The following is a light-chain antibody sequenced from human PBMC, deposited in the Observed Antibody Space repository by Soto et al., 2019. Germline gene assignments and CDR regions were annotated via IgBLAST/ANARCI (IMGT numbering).Light chain of an antibody. CDR3: ATWDDSLHGRVV. V-gene: IGLV1-44*01. CDR1: TSNIGSNT. CDR2: SNT. J-gene: IGLJ2*01. Sequence: QSVLTQPPSTSGTPGQRVSISCSGSTSNIGSNTVNWYQQLPGSAPQLVVYSNTQRPSGVPDRFSGSKSGTSASLSISGLQSEDEADYYCATWDDSLHGRVVFGGGTQLTVL.